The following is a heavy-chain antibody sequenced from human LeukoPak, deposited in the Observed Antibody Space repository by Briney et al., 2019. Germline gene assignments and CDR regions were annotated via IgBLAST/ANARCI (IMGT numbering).Heavy chain of an antibody. V-gene: IGHV3-23*01. J-gene: IGHJ4*02. CDR3: ANPGFGELLAGYYFDY. Sequence: PGVSLRLSCAASGFTFSSYAMSWVRQAPGKGLEWVSAISGSGGSTYYADSVKGRFTISRDNSKNTLYLQMNSLRAEDTAVYYCANPGFGELLAGYYFDYWGQGTLVTVSS. CDR2: ISGSGGST. CDR1: GFTFSSYA. D-gene: IGHD3-10*01.